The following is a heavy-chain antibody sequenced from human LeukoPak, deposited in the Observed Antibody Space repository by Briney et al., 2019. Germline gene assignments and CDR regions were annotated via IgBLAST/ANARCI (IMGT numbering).Heavy chain of an antibody. V-gene: IGHV5-51*01. CDR1: GYSFTSNW. Sequence: GESLKISGKGSGYSFTSNWIGWVRQMPGKGLEWMGIIYPGDSDTRYSPSFQAQVTISADKSISSAYLQWSSLKASDTAMYYCARRGSGSMVYAFDIWGQGTMVTVSS. CDR2: IYPGDSDT. J-gene: IGHJ3*02. CDR3: ARRGSGSMVYAFDI. D-gene: IGHD6-19*01.